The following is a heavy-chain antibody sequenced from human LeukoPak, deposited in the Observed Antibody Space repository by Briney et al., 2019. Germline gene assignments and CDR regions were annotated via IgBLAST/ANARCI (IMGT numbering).Heavy chain of an antibody. V-gene: IGHV1-8*01. D-gene: IGHD3-10*01. CDR3: ARGTVWFGELLSLFDY. CDR1: GYAFTSYD. J-gene: IGHJ4*02. CDR2: MNPNSGNT. Sequence: GASVKVSCKASGYAFTSYDINWVRQATGQGLEWMGWMNPNSGNTGYAQKFQGRVTMTRNTSISTAYMELSSLRSEDTAVYYCARGTVWFGELLSLFDYWGQGTLVTVSS.